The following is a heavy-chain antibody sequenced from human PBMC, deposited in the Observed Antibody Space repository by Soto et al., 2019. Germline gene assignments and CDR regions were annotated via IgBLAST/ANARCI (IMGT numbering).Heavy chain of an antibody. J-gene: IGHJ4*02. D-gene: IGHD2-15*01. V-gene: IGHV4-31*11. CDR2: IYHGGTT. CDR1: GGSIDSAGSY. CDR3: ARYCSGGTCYDRIDY. Sequence: QVQLQESGPGLVRPSQTLSLTCAVSGGSIDSAGSYWSWIRQIQGRGLEWIGHIYHGGTTDYNPSLKIRITMSVDTSKNPFSLELNSVTAAETAVYYCARYCSGGTCYDRIDYWGQGTLVTVSS.